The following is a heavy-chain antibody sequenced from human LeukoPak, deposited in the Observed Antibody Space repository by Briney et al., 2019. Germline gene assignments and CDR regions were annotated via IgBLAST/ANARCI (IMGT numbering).Heavy chain of an antibody. CDR1: GFAFRNFW. CDR3: ARDGDGLIFPTDS. Sequence: GGSLRLSCAAPGFAFRNFWMSWVRQAPGKGLEWVANMNEEASRIYYLDSVKGRFTISRDNAKNSLFLQMNSLRAEDTAVYYCARDGDGLIFPTDSRGQGTLVTVSS. J-gene: IGHJ4*02. D-gene: IGHD2-21*01. CDR2: MNEEASRI. V-gene: IGHV3-7*01.